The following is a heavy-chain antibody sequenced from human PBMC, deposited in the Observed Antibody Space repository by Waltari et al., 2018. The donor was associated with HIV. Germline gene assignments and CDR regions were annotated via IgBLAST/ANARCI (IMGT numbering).Heavy chain of an antibody. CDR3: ARDGTLYYYGSGSYGAFDI. CDR1: GGSISSGSYY. J-gene: IGHJ3*02. D-gene: IGHD3-10*01. Sequence: QVQLQESGPGLVKPSQTLSLTCTVSGGSISSGSYYWSWIRQPAGKGLEWIGRIYTSGRTNDNPTRNSRVTISVDTSKNQFSLKLSSVTAADTAVYYCARDGTLYYYGSGSYGAFDIWGQGTMVTVSS. CDR2: IYTSGRT. V-gene: IGHV4-61*02.